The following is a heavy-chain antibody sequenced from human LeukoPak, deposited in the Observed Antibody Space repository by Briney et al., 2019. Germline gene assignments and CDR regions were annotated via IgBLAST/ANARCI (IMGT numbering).Heavy chain of an antibody. J-gene: IGHJ4*02. V-gene: IGHV3-21*01. Sequence: PGGSLRLSCAASGFTFSSYSMNWVRQAPGKGLEWVSSISSSSSYIYYADSVKGRFTISRDNAKNSLYLQMNSLRAEDTAVYYCARDTNTMVRGVIFPLYYFDYWGQGTLVTVSS. CDR2: ISSSSSYI. CDR1: GFTFSSYS. D-gene: IGHD3-10*01. CDR3: ARDTNTMVRGVIFPLYYFDY.